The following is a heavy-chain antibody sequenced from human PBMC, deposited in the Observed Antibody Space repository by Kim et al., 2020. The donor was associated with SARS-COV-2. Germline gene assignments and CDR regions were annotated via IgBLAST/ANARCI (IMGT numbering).Heavy chain of an antibody. Sequence: IGSTTYNPSLKSRLTISVDTSKSQFSLKLSSVTAADTAVYYCARGVVLSYWGQGTLVTVSS. D-gene: IGHD2-15*01. CDR3: ARGVVLSY. CDR2: IGST. J-gene: IGHJ4*02. V-gene: IGHV4-34*01.